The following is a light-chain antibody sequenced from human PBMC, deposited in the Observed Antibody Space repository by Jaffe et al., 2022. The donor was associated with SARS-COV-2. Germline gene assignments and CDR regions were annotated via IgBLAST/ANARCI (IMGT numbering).Light chain of an antibody. CDR3: SSYRGSTWV. CDR1: TSDVGGYNF. CDR2: DVS. V-gene: IGLV2-14*03. J-gene: IGLJ3*02. Sequence: QSALTQPASVSGSPGQSITISCTGTTSDVGGYNFVSWYQQDPGRAPKLIIYDVSNRPSGVSNRFSGSKSGNTASLTISGLQTEDEADYYCSSYRGSTWVFGGGTKLTVL.